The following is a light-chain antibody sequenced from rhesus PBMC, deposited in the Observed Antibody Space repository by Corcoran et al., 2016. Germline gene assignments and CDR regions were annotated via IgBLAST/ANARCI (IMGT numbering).Light chain of an antibody. J-gene: IGKJ2*01. CDR2: DAS. Sequence: DIQMTQSPSSLSASVGDRVTITCRASQGISNYLTWYQQKPGKAPKLLIFDASTLQSGVPSRFSGSVSGTEFTLTISSLQPEDFAAYYCLQYNSDPYSFGQGTKVEIK. CDR3: LQYNSDPYS. CDR1: QGISNY. V-gene: IGKV1S21*01.